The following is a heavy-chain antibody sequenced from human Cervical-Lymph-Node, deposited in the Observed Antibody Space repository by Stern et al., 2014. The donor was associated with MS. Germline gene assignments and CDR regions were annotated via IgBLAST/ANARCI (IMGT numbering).Heavy chain of an antibody. CDR3: ATFSGSHSDAFDI. CDR1: GDNFASYW. D-gene: IGHD1-26*01. Sequence: EVQLLQSGAEVKKPGESLKISCKGSGDNFASYWIAWVRQVPGKGLKWVGTIYPGDSDTRYSPSFQGQVTISADKSVRTAYLQWSRLKASDTALYYCATFSGSHSDAFDIWGQGTMVTVSS. J-gene: IGHJ3*02. CDR2: IYPGDSDT. V-gene: IGHV5-51*01.